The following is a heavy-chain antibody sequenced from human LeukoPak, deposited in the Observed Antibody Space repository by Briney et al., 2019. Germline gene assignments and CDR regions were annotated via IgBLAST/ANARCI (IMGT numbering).Heavy chain of an antibody. Sequence: ASVKVSCKASGYTFTGYYMHWVRQAPGQGLEWTGRINPNSGGTNYAQKFQGRVTMTRDTSISTAYMELSRLRSDDTAVYYCARDGNDYGDYYFDYWGQGTLVTVSS. D-gene: IGHD4-17*01. V-gene: IGHV1-2*06. CDR1: GYTFTGYY. CDR2: INPNSGGT. J-gene: IGHJ4*02. CDR3: ARDGNDYGDYYFDY.